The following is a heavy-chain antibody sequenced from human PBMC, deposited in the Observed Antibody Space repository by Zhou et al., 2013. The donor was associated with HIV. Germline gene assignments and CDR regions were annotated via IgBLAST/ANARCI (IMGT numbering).Heavy chain of an antibody. CDR3: ARCRVVVDRGGYYYYMDV. CDR1: GGTFSSYA. V-gene: IGHV1-69*05. D-gene: IGHD2-2*01. J-gene: IGHJ6*03. Sequence: QVQLVQSGAEVKKPGSSVKVSCKASGGTFSSYAISWVRQAPGQGLEWMGGIIPIFGTANYAQKFQGRVTITTDESTSTAYMELSSLRSEDTAVYYCARCRVVVDRGGYYYYMDVVGTKGPRVTVSS. CDR2: IIPIFGTA.